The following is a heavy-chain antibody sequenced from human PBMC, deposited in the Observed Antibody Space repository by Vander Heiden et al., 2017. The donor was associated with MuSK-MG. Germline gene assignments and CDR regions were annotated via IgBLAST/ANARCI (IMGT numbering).Heavy chain of an antibody. Sequence: QVQLVESGGGVVQPGRSLRLPRAASGFTFRSYGMHWVRQAPGKGLEWVAVIWYDGSNKDYADSVRGRFTISGDNSKNALYLQMNSLRAEDTAMYYCTRSYTLGSFYMDVWGKGTTVTVSS. CDR3: TRSYTLGSFYMDV. V-gene: IGHV3-33*01. CDR2: IWYDGSNK. CDR1: GFTFRSYG. D-gene: IGHD3-10*01. J-gene: IGHJ6*03.